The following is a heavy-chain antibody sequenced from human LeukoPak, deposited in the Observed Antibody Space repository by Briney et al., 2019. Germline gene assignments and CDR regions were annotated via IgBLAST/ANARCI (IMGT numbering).Heavy chain of an antibody. V-gene: IGHV3-20*04. J-gene: IGHJ4*02. CDR2: INWNGGST. D-gene: IGHD6-19*01. CDR3: ARGKAVAGYFDY. CDR1: GFTFSSYA. Sequence: GGSLRLSCAASGFTFSSYAMSWVRQAPGKGLEWVSGINWNGGSTGYADSVKGRFTISRDNAKNSLYLQMNSLRAEDTALYYCARGKAVAGYFDYWGQGTLVTVSS.